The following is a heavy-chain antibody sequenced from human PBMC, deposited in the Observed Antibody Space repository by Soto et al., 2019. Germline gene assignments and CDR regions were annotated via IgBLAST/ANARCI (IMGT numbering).Heavy chain of an antibody. J-gene: IGHJ4*02. CDR1: GFTFRGFA. CDR2: VDYTGSYT. D-gene: IGHD2-8*02. Sequence: EVQLLETGGGLVQPGGSLRLSCAASGFTFRGFAMNWVRQPPGKGLEWVSSVDYTGSYTFYAASGKGRFTISVDNSNNMVFPELNSLIAEDTAVYYCAKRSGGFSEFDYWGQGTLVIVSS. CDR3: AKRSGGFSEFDY. V-gene: IGHV3-23*01.